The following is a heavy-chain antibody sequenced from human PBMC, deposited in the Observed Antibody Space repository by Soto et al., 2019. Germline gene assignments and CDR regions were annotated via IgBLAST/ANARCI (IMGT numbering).Heavy chain of an antibody. CDR2: IKSKSDGGTT. V-gene: IGHV3-15*07. J-gene: IGHJ6*02. Sequence: EVQLVESGGGLVKPGGSLRLSCAASGFTFSNAWMNWVRQAPGKGLEWVGHIKSKSDGGTTDYAAPVKGRFTISRDDSTHTLYLQMHSLETADTAVYYCTTALLGGYYYYGMDVWGQGTTVTVSS. CDR3: TTALLGGYYYYGMDV. D-gene: IGHD3-16*01. CDR1: GFTFSNAW.